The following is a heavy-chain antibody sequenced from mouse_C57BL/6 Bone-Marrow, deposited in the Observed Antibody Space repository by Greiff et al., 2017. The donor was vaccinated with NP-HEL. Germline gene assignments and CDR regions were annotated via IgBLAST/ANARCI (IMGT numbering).Heavy chain of an antibody. Sequence: GFTFSSYGMSWVRQTPDKRLEWVATISSGGSYTYYPDSVKGRFTISRDNAKNTLYLQMSSLKSEDTAMYYCARRVWYFDVWGTGTTVTVSS. CDR1: GFTFSSYG. J-gene: IGHJ1*03. CDR2: ISSGGSYT. CDR3: ARRVWYFDV. V-gene: IGHV5-6*02.